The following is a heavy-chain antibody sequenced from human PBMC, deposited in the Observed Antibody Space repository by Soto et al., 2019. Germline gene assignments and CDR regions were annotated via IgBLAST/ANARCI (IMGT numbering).Heavy chain of an antibody. CDR1: GYTFTSYA. V-gene: IGHV1-3*01. D-gene: IGHD6-13*01. Sequence: ASVKVSCKASGYTFTSYAMHWVRQAPGQRPEWMGWINAGNGNTKYSQKFQGRVTITRDTSASTAYMELSSLRSEDTAVYYCARAPGGPGIAEYWGQGTLVTVSS. J-gene: IGHJ4*02. CDR3: ARAPGGPGIAEY. CDR2: INAGNGNT.